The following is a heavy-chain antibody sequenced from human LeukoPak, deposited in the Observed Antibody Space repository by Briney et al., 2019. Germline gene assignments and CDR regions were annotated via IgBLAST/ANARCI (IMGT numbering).Heavy chain of an antibody. CDR1: GGSISSYY. Sequence: SETLSLTCTVSGGSISSYYWGWIRQPPGKGLEWIGYIYYSGSTNYNPSLKSRGTISVDTSKNQFSLKQSSVTAADTAVYYCARHRNYDSSGYYYVNYFDYWGQGTLVTVSS. D-gene: IGHD3-22*01. J-gene: IGHJ4*02. V-gene: IGHV4-59*08. CDR2: IYYSGST. CDR3: ARHRNYDSSGYYYVNYFDY.